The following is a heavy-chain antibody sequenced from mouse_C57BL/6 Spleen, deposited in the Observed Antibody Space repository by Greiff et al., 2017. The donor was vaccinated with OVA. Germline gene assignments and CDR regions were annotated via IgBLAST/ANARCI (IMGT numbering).Heavy chain of an antibody. J-gene: IGHJ3*01. CDR1: GYTFTDYY. Sequence: VQLQQSGPELVKPGASVKISCKASGYTFTDYYMNWVKQSHGKSLEWIGDINPNNGGTSYNQKFKGKATLTVDKSSSTAYMELRSLTSEDSAVYYCARGDYYGSSYGWFAYWGQGTLVTVSA. V-gene: IGHV1-26*01. CDR2: INPNNGGT. CDR3: ARGDYYGSSYGWFAY. D-gene: IGHD1-1*01.